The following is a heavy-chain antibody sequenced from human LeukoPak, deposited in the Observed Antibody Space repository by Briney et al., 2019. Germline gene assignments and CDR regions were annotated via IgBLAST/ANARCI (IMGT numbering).Heavy chain of an antibody. CDR3: ARGGGSYLVNY. Sequence: SETLSLTCTVSGGSISSYYWSWIRQPPGKGLEWIGYIYYSGSTNYNPSLKSRVTTSVDTSKNQFSLKLSSVTAADTAVYYCARGGGSYLVNYWGQGTLVTVSS. CDR1: GGSISSYY. D-gene: IGHD1-26*01. J-gene: IGHJ4*02. CDR2: IYYSGST. V-gene: IGHV4-59*01.